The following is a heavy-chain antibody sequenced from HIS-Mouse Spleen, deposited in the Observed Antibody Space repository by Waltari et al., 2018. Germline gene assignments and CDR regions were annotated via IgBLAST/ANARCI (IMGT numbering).Heavy chain of an antibody. V-gene: IGHV1-2*02. CDR2: FNPISGGT. CDR1: GYTFTGYD. D-gene: IGHD7-27*01. J-gene: IGHJ4*02. Sequence: QVQLVQSGAEVKKPGASVKVSCKASGYTFTGYDMHWVRQAPGQGLEWMGLFNPISGGTTYAQKCQGRVTMASATSISTAYLELSRLRSDDTAVYYCARESLGRIDYWGQGTLVTVSS. CDR3: ARESLGRIDY.